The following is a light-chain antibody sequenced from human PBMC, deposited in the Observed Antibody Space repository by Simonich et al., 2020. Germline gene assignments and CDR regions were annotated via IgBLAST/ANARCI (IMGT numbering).Light chain of an antibody. CDR3: QQYYSTPLT. J-gene: IGKJ4*01. CDR1: QSVLYSSNNKNY. Sequence: DIVMTQSPYSLAVSLGERATINCKSSQSVLYSSNNKNYLALYQQKPGLHPKLLIYWAATRESGVPDRFSGSGSGTDFTLTISSLQAEDVAVYYCQQYYSTPLTFGGGTKVEIK. CDR2: WAA. V-gene: IGKV4-1*01.